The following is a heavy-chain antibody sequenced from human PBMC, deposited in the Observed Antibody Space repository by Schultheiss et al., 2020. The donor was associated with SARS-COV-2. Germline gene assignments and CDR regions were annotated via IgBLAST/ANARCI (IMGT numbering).Heavy chain of an antibody. Sequence: ASVKVSCKASGYTFTSYAMHWVRQAPGQRLEWMGWINAGNGNTKYSQKFQGRVTITRDTSASTAYMELSSLRSEDTAVYYCARGPRSSGWYYFDYWGQGTLVTAPQ. CDR3: ARGPRSSGWYYFDY. V-gene: IGHV1-3*01. J-gene: IGHJ4*02. CDR1: GYTFTSYA. D-gene: IGHD6-19*01. CDR2: INAGNGNT.